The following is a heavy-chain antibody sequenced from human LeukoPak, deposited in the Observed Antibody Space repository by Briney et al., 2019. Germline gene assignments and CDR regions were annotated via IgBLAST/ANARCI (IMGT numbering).Heavy chain of an antibody. CDR2: IYYSGST. CDR1: GGSISSSSYY. CDR3: ASSYGDYGPWGFDP. J-gene: IGHJ5*02. V-gene: IGHV4-30-4*08. D-gene: IGHD4-17*01. Sequence: SETLSLTCTVSGGSISSSSYYWGWIRQPPGKGLEWIGYIYYSGSTYYNPSLKSRVTISVDTSKNQFSLKLSSVTAADTAVYYCASSYGDYGPWGFDPWGQGTLVTVSS.